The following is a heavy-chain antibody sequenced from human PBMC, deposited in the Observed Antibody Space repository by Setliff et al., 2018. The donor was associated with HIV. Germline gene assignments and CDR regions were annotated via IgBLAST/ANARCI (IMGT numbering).Heavy chain of an antibody. CDR3: ARAPRIFPEFNNPHPHFDH. CDR2: IYYSGST. CDR1: GASISSTLYY. Sequence: SETLSLTCTVSGASISSTLYYWAWIRQPPGKRLEWIGSIYYSGSTYYNPSLKSRLTTSVDTSKNQFSLNLSSVTATDTAVYFCARAPRIFPEFNNPHPHFDHWGQGTLVTSPQ. J-gene: IGHJ4*02. D-gene: IGHD3-3*01. V-gene: IGHV4-39*07.